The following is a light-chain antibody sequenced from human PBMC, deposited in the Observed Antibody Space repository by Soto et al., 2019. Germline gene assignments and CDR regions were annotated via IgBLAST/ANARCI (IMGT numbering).Light chain of an antibody. Sequence: EIVLTQSPGTLSVSPGERATLSCRASQSISSNYLAWYQQKPGQAPSLLIYGASSRATGIPDRFSGSGSGTDFTLTISSLEPGDSAIYYCQQYGGWTFGQGTKVEVK. CDR3: QQYGGWT. CDR2: GAS. CDR1: QSISSNY. V-gene: IGKV3-20*01. J-gene: IGKJ1*01.